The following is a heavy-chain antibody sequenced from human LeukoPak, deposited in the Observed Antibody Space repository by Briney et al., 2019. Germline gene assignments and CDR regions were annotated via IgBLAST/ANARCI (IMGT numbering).Heavy chain of an antibody. CDR1: GGTFSSYA. V-gene: IGHV1-69*13. CDR2: IIPIFGTA. J-gene: IGHJ4*02. CDR3: ARSEEWLRFTPEIDY. Sequence: SVKVSCKASGGTFSSYAISWVRQAPGQGLEWMGGIIPIFGTANYAQKFQGRVTITADESTSTAYMELSSLRSEDTAVYYCARSEEWLRFTPEIDYWGQGTLVTVSS. D-gene: IGHD5-12*01.